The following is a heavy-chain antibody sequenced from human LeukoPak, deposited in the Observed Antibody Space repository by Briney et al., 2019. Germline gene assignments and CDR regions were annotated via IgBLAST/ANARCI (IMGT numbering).Heavy chain of an antibody. V-gene: IGHV4-34*01. CDR1: GGSFSGYY. D-gene: IGHD5-18*01. CDR3: ARHGVDTAMSLQFDH. CDR2: INHSGST. J-gene: IGHJ4*02. Sequence: SETLSLTCAVYGGSFSGYYWSWIRQPPGKGLEWIGEINHSGSTNYNPSLKSRVTISVDTSKNQFSLKLSSVTAADTAVYYCARHGVDTAMSLQFDHWGQGTLVTVSS.